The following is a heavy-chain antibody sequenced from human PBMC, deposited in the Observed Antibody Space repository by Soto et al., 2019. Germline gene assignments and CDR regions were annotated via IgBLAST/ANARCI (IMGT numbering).Heavy chain of an antibody. D-gene: IGHD1-26*01. V-gene: IGHV3-49*03. J-gene: IGHJ4*02. CDR3: TRYRSVSRFVLAF. Sequence: LQLSWTASGCTFSAYAMSWFRQAPGKGLEWVGFIRSKAYGGTTEYAASVKGRFTISRDDSTSIAYLQMNSLKPEDTAVYYCTRYRSVSRFVLAFWGQGSLDIVSA. CDR1: GCTFSAYA. CDR2: IRSKAYGGTT.